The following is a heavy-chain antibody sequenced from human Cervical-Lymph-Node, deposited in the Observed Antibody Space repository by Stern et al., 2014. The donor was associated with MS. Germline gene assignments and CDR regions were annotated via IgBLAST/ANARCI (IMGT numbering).Heavy chain of an antibody. V-gene: IGHV3-30*18. CDR2: MSYDGTTK. CDR1: GLTLSDSG. J-gene: IGHJ4*02. CDR3: AKDPRGIFGVVIPYFDF. D-gene: IGHD3-3*01. Sequence: VQLLESGGGVVQPGRSLRLSCVASGLTLSDSGMHWVRQAPGTGLEWVAGMSYDGTTKDYADSVKGRLTIARDNSKNTLYLQMDSLRAEDTALYYCAKDPRGIFGVVIPYFDFWGQGTQVTVSS.